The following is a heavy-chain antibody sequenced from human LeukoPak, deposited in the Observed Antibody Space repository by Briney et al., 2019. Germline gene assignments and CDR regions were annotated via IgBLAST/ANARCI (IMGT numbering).Heavy chain of an antibody. V-gene: IGHV4-4*02. Sequence: RPSETLSLTCAVSGGSISSSNWWSLGRPPPGKVLEWMGVIYHSGSTNYNPSLKSRVTISVDKSKNQFSLKLSSVSAAGTAVYYCARAAILIYYYDISGYAFDIWGQGTMVTVSS. CDR1: GGSISSSNW. J-gene: IGHJ3*02. D-gene: IGHD3-22*01. CDR2: IYHSGST. CDR3: ARAAILIYYYDISGYAFDI.